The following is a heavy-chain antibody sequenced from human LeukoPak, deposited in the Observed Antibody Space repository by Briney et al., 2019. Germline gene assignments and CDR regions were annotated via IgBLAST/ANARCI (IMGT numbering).Heavy chain of an antibody. D-gene: IGHD3-22*01. CDR1: GGSISSGGYY. CDR3: ARDSRHYDSSGYYGAPYYYYGMDV. Sequence: PSETLSLTCTVSGGSISSGGYYWSWIRQHPGKGLEWIGYIYYSGSTYYNPSLKSRVTISVDTSKNQFSLKLSSVTAADTAVYYRARDSRHYDSSGYYGAPYYYYGMDVWGQGTTVTVSS. V-gene: IGHV4-31*03. J-gene: IGHJ6*02. CDR2: IYYSGST.